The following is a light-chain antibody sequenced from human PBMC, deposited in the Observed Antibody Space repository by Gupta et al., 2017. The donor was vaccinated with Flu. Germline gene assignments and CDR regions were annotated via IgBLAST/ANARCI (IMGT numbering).Light chain of an antibody. J-gene: IGKJ5*01. V-gene: IGKV3-11*01. CDR2: DAS. Sequence: VLTQSPTTLSASPGDRVTLSCRASQSVSSHLAWYQQKVGQAPRLLIYDASNRATGIPGRFSGGGTGTDFNLTISNLEPDDFALYYCQVRTSWPSIAFGQVTRLEIE. CDR1: QSVSSH. CDR3: QVRTSWPSIA.